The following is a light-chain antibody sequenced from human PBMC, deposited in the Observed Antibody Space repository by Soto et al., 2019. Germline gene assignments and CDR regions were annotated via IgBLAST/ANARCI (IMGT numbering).Light chain of an antibody. Sequence: DIQMTQSPSTLSGSVGDSVTITCRASQTISSWLAWYQQKPGKAPKLLIYKASTLKSGVPSRFSGSGSGTEFTLTISSLQPEEFATYDCQQSNSFPLTFGQWTRLEI. CDR3: QQSNSFPLT. CDR2: KAS. J-gene: IGKJ5*01. CDR1: QTISSW. V-gene: IGKV1-5*03.